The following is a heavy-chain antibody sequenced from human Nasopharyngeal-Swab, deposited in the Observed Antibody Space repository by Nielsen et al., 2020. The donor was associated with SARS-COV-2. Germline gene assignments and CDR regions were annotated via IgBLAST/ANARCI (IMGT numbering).Heavy chain of an antibody. CDR2: IYYSGST. V-gene: IGHV4-59*08. CDR3: ATSIVVVPAAISPDAFDI. CDR1: GGSISSYY. D-gene: IGHD2-2*02. J-gene: IGHJ3*02. Sequence: SETLSLTRTVSGGSISSYYWSWIRQPPGKGLEWIGYIYYSGSTNYNPSLKSRVTISVDTSKNQFSLKLSSVTAADTAVYYCATSIVVVPAAISPDAFDIWGQGTMVTVSS.